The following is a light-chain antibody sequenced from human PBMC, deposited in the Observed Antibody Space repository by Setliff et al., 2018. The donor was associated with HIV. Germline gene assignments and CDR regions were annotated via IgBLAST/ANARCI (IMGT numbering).Light chain of an antibody. V-gene: IGLV2-23*02. CDR1: SSDVGSYNL. J-gene: IGLJ1*01. Sequence: QSVLTQPDSVSGSPGQSITISCTGTSSDVGSYNLVSWYQQHPGKAPKLMIYEVSKRPSGVSNRFSGSKSGNTASLTISGLQAEYEADYYCCSYAGSRIFYVFGTETKVTVL. CDR3: CSYAGSRIFYV. CDR2: EVS.